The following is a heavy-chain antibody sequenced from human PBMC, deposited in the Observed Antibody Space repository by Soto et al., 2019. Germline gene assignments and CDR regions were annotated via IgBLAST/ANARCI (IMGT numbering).Heavy chain of an antibody. D-gene: IGHD5-18*01. J-gene: IGHJ4*02. V-gene: IGHV4-4*02. CDR1: GVSIGSHDW. Sequence: QVQLQESGPGLVKPSGTLSLTCAVSGVSIGSHDWWTWVRQPPGKGLEWIGESHQSGSTNYNSSLESRVTISLDKSKNHCSLQLSSVTVADTAVYYCATRDTGRVYWGQGTLVTVSS. CDR3: ATRDTGRVY. CDR2: SHQSGST.